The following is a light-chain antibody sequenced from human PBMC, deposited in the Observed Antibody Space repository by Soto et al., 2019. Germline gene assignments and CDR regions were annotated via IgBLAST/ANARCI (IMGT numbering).Light chain of an antibody. Sequence: QSVLTQPPSASGTPGQRVTISCSGSSPNIGSNYIYWYQHLPGTAPKLLIYKNNQRPSGVPDRFSGSKSGTSASLAISGRRPEDDGDFYCASWDDSLSGYVFGTGTKLTVL. CDR2: KNN. CDR3: ASWDDSLSGYV. CDR1: SPNIGSNY. V-gene: IGLV1-47*01. J-gene: IGLJ1*01.